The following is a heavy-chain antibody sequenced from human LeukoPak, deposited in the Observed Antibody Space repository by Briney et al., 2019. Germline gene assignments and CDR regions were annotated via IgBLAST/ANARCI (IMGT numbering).Heavy chain of an antibody. J-gene: IGHJ2*01. D-gene: IGHD3-10*01. V-gene: IGHV3-21*01. CDR2: VRSSSSYI. Sequence: GGSLRLSCAASGFTFSSYSMNWVRQAPGEGLEWVSSVRSSSSYIYYADSVKGRFPISRDNAKNSLFLQMNSLRAEDTSVYYCARQTSARPPYYWYFDLWGRGTLVTVSS. CDR1: GFTFSSYS. CDR3: ARQTSARPPYYWYFDL.